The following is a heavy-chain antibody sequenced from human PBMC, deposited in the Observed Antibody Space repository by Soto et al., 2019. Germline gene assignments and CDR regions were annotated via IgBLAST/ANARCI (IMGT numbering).Heavy chain of an antibody. CDR3: AREADIVVVPAATGYYYYYMDV. CDR2: TYYRSKWYN. D-gene: IGHD2-2*01. CDR1: GDSVSSNSAA. Sequence: QSQTLSLTCAISGDSVSSNSAAWNWIRQSPSRGLEWLGRTYYRSKWYNDYAVSVKSRITINPDTSKNQFSLQLNSVTPEDTAVYYCAREADIVVVPAATGYYYYYMDVWGKGTTVTVSS. J-gene: IGHJ6*03. V-gene: IGHV6-1*01.